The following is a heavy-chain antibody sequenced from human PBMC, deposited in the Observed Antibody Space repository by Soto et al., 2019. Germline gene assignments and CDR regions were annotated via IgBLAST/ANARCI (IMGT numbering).Heavy chain of an antibody. CDR2: IIPIFGTA. J-gene: IGHJ4*02. CDR3: ARYSEWLRFRYFDY. V-gene: IGHV1-69*01. D-gene: IGHD5-12*01. CDR1: GGTFSSYA. Sequence: QVQLVQSGAEVKKPGSSVKVSCKASGGTFSSYAISWVRQAPGQGLEWMGGIIPIFGTATYAQKFQGRVTITADESTSTAYMELSSLRSEDTAVYYCARYSEWLRFRYFDYWGQGTLVTVSS.